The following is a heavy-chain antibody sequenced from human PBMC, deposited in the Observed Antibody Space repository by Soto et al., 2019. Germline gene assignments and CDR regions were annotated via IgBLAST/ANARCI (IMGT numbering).Heavy chain of an antibody. CDR2: IGSSSNYI. CDR1: GFTFTTYS. Sequence: EVQLVESGGGLVMPGVSLRLSCAASGFTFTTYSLTWVRQAPGKGLEWVASIGSSSNYIYYADSVKGRFTICRDNAKKSLFLSMTSVRAEDTPVYYSATMTYSSSVSSPNDYYVMDVWGQGTPVTVSS. V-gene: IGHV3-21*02. CDR3: ATMTYSSSVSSPNDYYVMDV. J-gene: IGHJ6*02. D-gene: IGHD2-2*01.